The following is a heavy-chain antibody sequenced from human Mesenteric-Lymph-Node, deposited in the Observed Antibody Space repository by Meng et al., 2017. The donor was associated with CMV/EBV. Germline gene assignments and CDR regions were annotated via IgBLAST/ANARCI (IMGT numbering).Heavy chain of an antibody. V-gene: IGHV3-15*01. D-gene: IGHD3-9*01. CDR3: TAGRIRYFDWLLSRVDY. CDR2: IKGKTDGGTT. Sequence: GGSLRLSCAVSGFTVSSNYINWVRQAPGKGLEWVGHIKGKTDGGTTDYTAPVKGRFTISRDDSKNTLYLQMNSLKIEDTAVYYCTAGRIRYFDWLLSRVDYWGQGTLVTVSS. CDR1: GFTVSSNY. J-gene: IGHJ4*02.